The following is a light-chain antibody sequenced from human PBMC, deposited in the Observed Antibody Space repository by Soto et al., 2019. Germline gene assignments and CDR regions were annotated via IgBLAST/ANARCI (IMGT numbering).Light chain of an antibody. J-gene: IGLJ1*01. CDR1: STDVVSYNR. CDR2: EVS. Sequence: QSVLTQPPCVSGSPGQSLTISCPGRSTDVVSYNRVSWCQQPPGTAPKLMIYEVSNRPSGVPDRFSGSKSGNTASLTISGLQAEDEADYYCSSYTSSSTYVFGTGTKVTVL. CDR3: SSYTSSSTYV. V-gene: IGLV2-18*02.